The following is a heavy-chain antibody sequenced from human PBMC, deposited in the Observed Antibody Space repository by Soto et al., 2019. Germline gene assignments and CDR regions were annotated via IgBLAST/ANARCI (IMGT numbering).Heavy chain of an antibody. CDR2: ISYDGSNK. CDR3: ARLPGGTVLGKRTNYVDY. J-gene: IGHJ4*02. D-gene: IGHD3-16*01. CDR1: GFTFSSYA. Sequence: GGSLRLSCAASGFTFSSYAMHWVRQAPGKGLEWVAVISYDGSNKYYADSVKGRFTISRDNSKNTLYLQMNSLRAEDTAVYYCARLPGGTVLGKRTNYVDYWGQGILVTVSS. V-gene: IGHV3-30-3*01.